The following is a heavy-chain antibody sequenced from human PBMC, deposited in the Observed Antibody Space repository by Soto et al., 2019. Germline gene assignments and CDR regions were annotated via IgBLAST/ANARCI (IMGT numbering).Heavy chain of an antibody. CDR2: ISSSSSYI. CDR3: ARAPDYGDYVSFFDY. V-gene: IGHV3-21*01. CDR1: GFTFSSYS. J-gene: IGHJ4*02. D-gene: IGHD4-17*01. Sequence: GGSLRLSCAASGFTFSSYSMNWVRQAPGKGLEWVSSISSSSSYIYYADSVKGRFTISRDNAKNSLYLQMNSLRAEDTAVYYCARAPDYGDYVSFFDYWGQGTLVTVSS.